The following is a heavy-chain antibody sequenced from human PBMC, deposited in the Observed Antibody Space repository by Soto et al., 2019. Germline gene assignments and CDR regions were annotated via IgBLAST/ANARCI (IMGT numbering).Heavy chain of an antibody. CDR3: AGDSSTSQNIHYYYGMDV. CDR2: IFYTGST. J-gene: IGHJ6*02. V-gene: IGHV4-61*01. CDR1: GGSVSSGSYY. Sequence: PSETLSLTCTVSGGSVSSGSYYWSWIRQPPGEGLEWIGYIFYTGSTNYNPSLKSRVTISVDTSKNQFSLKLSSVTAADTAVYYCAGDSSTSQNIHYYYGMDVWGQGTTVTVSS. D-gene: IGHD2-2*01.